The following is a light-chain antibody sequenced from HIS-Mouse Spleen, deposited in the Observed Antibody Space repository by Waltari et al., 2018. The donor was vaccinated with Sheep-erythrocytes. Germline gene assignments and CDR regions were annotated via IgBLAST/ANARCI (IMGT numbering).Light chain of an antibody. J-gene: IGLJ2*01. V-gene: IGLV2-11*01. CDR3: CSYAGSYTLV. Sequence: QSALTQPPSASGSPGQSVTISCPGPSSDVGGYNSASWYQQHPGKAPKLMIYDVSKRPSGVPDRFSGSKSGNTASLTISGLQAEDEADYYCCSYAGSYTLVFGGGTKLTVL. CDR2: DVS. CDR1: SSDVGGYNS.